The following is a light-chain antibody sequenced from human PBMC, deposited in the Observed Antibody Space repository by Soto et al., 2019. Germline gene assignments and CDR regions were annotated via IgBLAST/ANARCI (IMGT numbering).Light chain of an antibody. V-gene: IGLV2-11*01. Sequence: QSSLTQPRSVSGSPGQSVTISCSGTSSDVGGYEYVSWYQQHPGKAPRLLIYHVGQRPSGVPDRFSGSKSGTTASLTISGLQADDEAEDFCYYFTDGRDVAVGGGAK. CDR2: HVG. CDR1: SSDVGGYEY. CDR3: YYFTDGRDVA. J-gene: IGLJ2*01.